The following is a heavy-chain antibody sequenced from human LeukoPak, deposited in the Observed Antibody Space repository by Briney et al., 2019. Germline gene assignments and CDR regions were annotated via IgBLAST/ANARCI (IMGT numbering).Heavy chain of an antibody. J-gene: IGHJ4*02. CDR1: GDSITGYC. CDR2: IYYTGNP. D-gene: IGHD2-2*01. V-gene: IGHV4-59*01. Sequence: SETLSLACSVSGDSITGYCWGWIRQPPGKGLEWIGNIYYTGNPYYNSSLKSRVTISVDTSKNQFSLDLSSVTAADTAVYYCARTRYCSSTSCYYFDYWGQGTLVTVSS. CDR3: ARTRYCSSTSCYYFDY.